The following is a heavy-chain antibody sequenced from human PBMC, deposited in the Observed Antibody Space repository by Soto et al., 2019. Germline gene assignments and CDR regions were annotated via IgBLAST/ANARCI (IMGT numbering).Heavy chain of an antibody. J-gene: IGHJ5*02. CDR3: AQTEDGGRSRTPAGWFDA. V-gene: IGHV2-26*01. D-gene: IGHD2-15*01. CDR1: GFSLSNAGMG. CDR2: IFSNDER. Sequence: QVTLKESGPVLVKPTETLTLTCTVSGFSLSNAGMGVSWIRQPPGKALEWLAHIFSNDERRFSTSLKNRLNISNDTSNSQVVLIMTNVDPVDTATYYCAQTEDGGRSRTPAGWFDAWGQGTLVTVSS.